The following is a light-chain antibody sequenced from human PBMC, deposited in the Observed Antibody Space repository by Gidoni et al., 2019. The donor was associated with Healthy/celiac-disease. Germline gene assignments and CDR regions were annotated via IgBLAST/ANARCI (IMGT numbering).Light chain of an antibody. J-gene: IGLJ1*01. CDR2: GNS. V-gene: IGLV1-40*01. Sequence: SCTGSSSNIGAGYDVHWYQQLPGTAPKLLIYGNSNRPSGVPDRFSGSQSGTSASLAITGLQAEDEADYYCQSYDSSLSGFVFGTGTKVTVL. CDR3: QSYDSSLSGFV. CDR1: SSNIGAGYD.